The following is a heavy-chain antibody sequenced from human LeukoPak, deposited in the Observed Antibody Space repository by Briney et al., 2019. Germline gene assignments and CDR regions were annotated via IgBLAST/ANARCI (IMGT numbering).Heavy chain of an antibody. V-gene: IGHV3-53*01. D-gene: IGHD1-1*01. CDR3: AKDPGTTPRYYFDY. J-gene: IGHJ4*02. CDR1: GFTVSSNY. Sequence: GGSLRLSCAASGFTVSSNYMSWVRQAPGKGLEWVSVIYSGGSTYYADSVKGRFTISRDNSKNTLYLQMNSLRAEDTAVYYCAKDPGTTPRYYFDYWGQGTLVTVSS. CDR2: IYSGGST.